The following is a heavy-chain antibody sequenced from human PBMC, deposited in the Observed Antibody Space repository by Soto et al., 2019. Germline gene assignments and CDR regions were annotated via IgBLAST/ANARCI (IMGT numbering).Heavy chain of an antibody. J-gene: IGHJ4*02. D-gene: IGHD1-26*01. CDR2: IWYDGSNK. Sequence: GGSLRLSCAASGFTFSSYGMHWVRQAPGKGLEWVAVIWYDGSNKYYADPGKGRFTISRDNSKNTLYLQMNSLRAEDTAVYYCARDSGADSGSYYVFDYWGQGTLVTVSS. CDR3: ARDSGADSGSYYVFDY. V-gene: IGHV3-33*01. CDR1: GFTFSSYG.